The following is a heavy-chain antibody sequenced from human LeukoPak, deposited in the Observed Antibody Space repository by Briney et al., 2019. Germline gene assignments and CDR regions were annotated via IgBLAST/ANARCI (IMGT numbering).Heavy chain of an antibody. CDR2: INPSGGST. CDR1: GYTFTSYY. J-gene: IGHJ4*02. V-gene: IGHV1-46*01. CDR3: ARAIAGFDY. Sequence: ASVKVSCKASGYTFTSYYMHWVGQAGGQGVEGMGIINPSGGSTSYAQKFQCRVTMTRDTSTSTVYMELSSLRSEDTAVYYCARAIAGFDYWGQGTLVTVSS.